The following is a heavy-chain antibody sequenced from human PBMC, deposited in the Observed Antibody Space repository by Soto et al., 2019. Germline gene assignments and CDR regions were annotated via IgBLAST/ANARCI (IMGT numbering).Heavy chain of an antibody. V-gene: IGHV4-61*01. CDR1: GGSVSTGSYY. CDR2: IYYSGST. Sequence: PSETLSLTCTVSGGSVSTGSYYWSWIRQPPGKGLEWIGYIYYSGSTNYNPSLKSRVTISVDTSKNQFSLKLSSVTAADTAVYYCARAEWEEWELLDWVYFDYWGQGTLVTVSS. CDR3: ARAEWEEWELLDWVYFDY. D-gene: IGHD1-26*01. J-gene: IGHJ4*02.